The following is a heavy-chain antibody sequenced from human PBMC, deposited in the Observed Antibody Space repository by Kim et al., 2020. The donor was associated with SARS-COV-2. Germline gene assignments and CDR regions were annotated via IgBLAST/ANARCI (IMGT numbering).Heavy chain of an antibody. J-gene: IGHJ4*02. D-gene: IGHD2-2*01. V-gene: IGHV1-3*01. CDR2: INSGNGNT. CDR3: ARGKIVMVPAALDY. CDR1: GYTFSVYA. Sequence: ASVKVSCKASGYTFSVYAMHWVRQAPGQRLEWLGWINSGNGNTKYSQKFQGRVTITRDTSASTVYMELSSLRSEDTAVYYCARGKIVMVPAALDYWGQGTLVTVCS.